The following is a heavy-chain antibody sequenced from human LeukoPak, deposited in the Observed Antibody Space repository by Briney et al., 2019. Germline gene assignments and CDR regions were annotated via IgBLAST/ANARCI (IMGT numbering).Heavy chain of an antibody. Sequence: SVKVSCKASGGTFSSYAISWVRQAPGQGLEWMGGIIPIFGTANYAQKFQGRVTITADESTSTAYMELSSLRSEDTAVYYCARGIAAQDDAFDIWGRGTMVTVSS. CDR2: IIPIFGTA. V-gene: IGHV1-69*13. CDR1: GGTFSSYA. J-gene: IGHJ3*02. CDR3: ARGIAAQDDAFDI. D-gene: IGHD6-13*01.